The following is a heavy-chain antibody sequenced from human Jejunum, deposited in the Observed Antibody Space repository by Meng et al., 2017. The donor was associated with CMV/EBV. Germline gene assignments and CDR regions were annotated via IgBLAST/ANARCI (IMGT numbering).Heavy chain of an antibody. CDR2: KSPTESS. CDR1: ISNLNW. CDR3: VRGRCTRTSCYKGAFDF. V-gene: IGHV4-4*02. Sequence: ISNLNWWSWVRQSPGQGLEWLGEKSPTESSNYNPSLKSRVTISVDRSKNQFSLKLTSVTAADTAVYYCVRGRCTRTSCYKGAFDFWSQGTLVTVSS. J-gene: IGHJ4*02. D-gene: IGHD2-2*02.